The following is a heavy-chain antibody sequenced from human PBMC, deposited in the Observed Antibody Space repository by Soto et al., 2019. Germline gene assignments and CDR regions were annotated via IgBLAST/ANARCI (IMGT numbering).Heavy chain of an antibody. J-gene: IGHJ5*02. CDR1: GGTFSSYA. Sequence: SVKVSCKASGGTFSSYAISWVRQAPGQGLEWMGGIIPIFGTANYAQKFQGRVTITADKSTSTAYMELSSLRSEDTAVYYCAAALLNYYDSSGTSPQTWFDPWGQGTLVTVSS. V-gene: IGHV1-69*06. CDR2: IIPIFGTA. CDR3: AAALLNYYDSSGTSPQTWFDP. D-gene: IGHD3-22*01.